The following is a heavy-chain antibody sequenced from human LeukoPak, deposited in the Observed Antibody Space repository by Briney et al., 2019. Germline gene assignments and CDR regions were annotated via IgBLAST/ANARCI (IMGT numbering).Heavy chain of an antibody. CDR1: GYTFTGYY. CDR2: INTNSGGT. Sequence: ASVKVSCKASGYTFTGYYTHWVRQAQGQGLEWMGRINTNSGGTNYAQKFQGRVTMTRDTSISTAYMELSRLRSDDTAVYYCARDRRITMIVGGNWFDPWGQGTLVTVSS. J-gene: IGHJ5*02. D-gene: IGHD3-22*01. V-gene: IGHV1-2*06. CDR3: ARDRRITMIVGGNWFDP.